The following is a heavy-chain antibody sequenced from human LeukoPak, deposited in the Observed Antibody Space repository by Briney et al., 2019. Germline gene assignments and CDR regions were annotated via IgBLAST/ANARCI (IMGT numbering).Heavy chain of an antibody. Sequence: ASVKVSCKASGYTFTYYYMHWVRQAPGQGLEWMGWINPYSGDTNYAQKFQGRVTMTRDTSISTAYMELSSLTSDDTAVYYCARALLWFGEPSHIDYWGQGTLVTASS. CDR1: GYTFTYYY. V-gene: IGHV1-2*02. J-gene: IGHJ4*02. D-gene: IGHD3-10*01. CDR3: ARALLWFGEPSHIDY. CDR2: INPYSGDT.